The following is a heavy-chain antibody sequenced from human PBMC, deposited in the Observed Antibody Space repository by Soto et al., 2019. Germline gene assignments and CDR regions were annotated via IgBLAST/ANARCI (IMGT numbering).Heavy chain of an antibody. D-gene: IGHD5-12*01. Sequence: LSLTCALYGGSFDGYYWSWIRQSPGKGLEWIGEIDHSGRTKYNPSLKSRVSLSVDTSTKQFSLKMTSMTAADRDAYYCLRGFDSWSGYVFWGQGTPVTVSS. V-gene: IGHV4-34*01. CDR1: GGSFDGYY. CDR3: LRGFDSWSGYVF. J-gene: IGHJ4*02. CDR2: IDHSGRT.